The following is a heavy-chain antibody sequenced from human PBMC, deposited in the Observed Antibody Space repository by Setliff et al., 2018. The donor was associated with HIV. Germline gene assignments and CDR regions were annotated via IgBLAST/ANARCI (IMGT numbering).Heavy chain of an antibody. D-gene: IGHD2-21*01. J-gene: IGHJ5*02. V-gene: IGHV4-39*01. Sequence: PSETLSLTCSVSGVSINRTDHYWGWIRQSPGKRLEWIGSVSQSGSTYYNPSPKSRITISVDRSKNLFSLKLISVTAADQGVYYCARVPVAGANWFDPWGLGTLVTSPQ. CDR2: VSQSGST. CDR3: ARVPVAGANWFDP. CDR1: GVSINRTDHY.